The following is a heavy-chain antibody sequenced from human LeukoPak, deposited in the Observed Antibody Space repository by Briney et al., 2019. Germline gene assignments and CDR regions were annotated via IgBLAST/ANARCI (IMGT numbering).Heavy chain of an antibody. CDR3: ARWDSAVTGYY. D-gene: IGHD3-9*01. CDR1: GFTFGDYA. J-gene: IGHJ4*02. V-gene: IGHV3-49*04. CDR2: IRSKAYGGTT. Sequence: GGSLRLSCTASGFTFGDYAMSWVRQAPGKGLEWVGFIRSKAYGGTTEYAASVKGRFTISRDDSKNSLYLQMNSLKTEDTAVYYCARWDSAVTGYYWGQGTLVTVSS.